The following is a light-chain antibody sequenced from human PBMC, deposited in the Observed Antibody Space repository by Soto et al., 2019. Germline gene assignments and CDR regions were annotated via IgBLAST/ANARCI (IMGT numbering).Light chain of an antibody. CDR1: QSVDKY. CDR3: QQYGSSPRT. V-gene: IGKV3-20*01. J-gene: IGKJ1*01. CDR2: GAS. Sequence: EMVMTQSPATLPLSPVERATLSFMASQSVDKYLVWYQQKPGQAPRLLIYGASSRATGIPDRFSGSGSGTDFTLTISRLDPEDFAVYYCQQYGSSPRTFGQGTKVDIK.